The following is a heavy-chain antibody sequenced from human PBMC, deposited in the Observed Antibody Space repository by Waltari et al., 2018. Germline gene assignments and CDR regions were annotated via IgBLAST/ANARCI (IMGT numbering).Heavy chain of an antibody. CDR1: GYTFTSYD. Sequence: QVQLVQSGAEVKKPGASVKVSCKASGYTFTSYDINWVRQATGQGLEWMGRIIPIFGTANYAQKFQGRVTITADKSTSTAYMELSSLRSEDTAVYYCARWDKYFDYWGQGTLVTVSS. D-gene: IGHD1-26*01. V-gene: IGHV1-69*06. J-gene: IGHJ4*02. CDR3: ARWDKYFDY. CDR2: IIPIFGTA.